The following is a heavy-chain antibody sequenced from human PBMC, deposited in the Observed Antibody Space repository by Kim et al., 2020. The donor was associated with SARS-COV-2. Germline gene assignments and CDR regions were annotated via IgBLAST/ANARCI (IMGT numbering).Heavy chain of an antibody. Sequence: GGSLRLSCAASGFTFSSYSMNWVRQAPGKGLEWVSYISSSSTIYYADSVKGRFTISRDNAKNSLYLQMNSLRDEDTAVYYCARADRGGWAFDIWGQGTMVTVSS. V-gene: IGHV3-48*02. CDR3: ARADRGGWAFDI. D-gene: IGHD6-19*01. CDR2: ISSSSTI. J-gene: IGHJ3*02. CDR1: GFTFSSYS.